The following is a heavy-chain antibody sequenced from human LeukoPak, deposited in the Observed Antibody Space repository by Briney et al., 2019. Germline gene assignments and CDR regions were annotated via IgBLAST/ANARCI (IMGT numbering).Heavy chain of an antibody. D-gene: IGHD3-10*01. CDR3: AKGGISQPYGSGSYYKY. Sequence: GGSLRLSCAASGFTFSSYAMSWVRQAPGKGLEWVSAISGSGGSTYYADSVKGRFTISRDNSKNTLYLQMNSLRAEDTAVYYCAKGGISQPYGSGSYYKYWGQGTLVTVSS. CDR2: ISGSGGST. J-gene: IGHJ4*02. V-gene: IGHV3-23*01. CDR1: GFTFSSYA.